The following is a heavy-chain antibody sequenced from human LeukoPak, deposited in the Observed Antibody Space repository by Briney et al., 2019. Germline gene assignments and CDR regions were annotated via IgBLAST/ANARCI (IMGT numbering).Heavy chain of an antibody. Sequence: GGSLRLSCAASGFTFSSYAMSWVRQAPGKGLVWVSRIKSDGSSTSYADSVKGRFTISRDNAKNTLYLQMNSLRAEDTAVYYCAKVRGSGSYPEYYFDYWGQGTLVTVSS. CDR2: IKSDGSST. CDR3: AKVRGSGSYPEYYFDY. V-gene: IGHV3-74*01. CDR1: GFTFSSYA. J-gene: IGHJ4*02. D-gene: IGHD3-10*01.